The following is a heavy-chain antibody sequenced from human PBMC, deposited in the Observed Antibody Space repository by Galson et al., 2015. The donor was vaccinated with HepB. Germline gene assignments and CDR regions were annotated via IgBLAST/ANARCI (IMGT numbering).Heavy chain of an antibody. Sequence: SLRLSCAASGFTFNTYAMHWVRQAPGKGLEWVAVISYDGSNKYCADSVKGRFTISRDNSKNTLFLQMNSLRAEDTAVYYCARDFPYFDYWGQETLVTVSS. CDR3: ARDFPYFDY. CDR2: ISYDGSNK. V-gene: IGHV3-30-3*01. J-gene: IGHJ4*02. CDR1: GFTFNTYA.